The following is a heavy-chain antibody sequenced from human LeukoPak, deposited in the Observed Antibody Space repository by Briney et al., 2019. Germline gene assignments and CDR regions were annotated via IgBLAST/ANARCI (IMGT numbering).Heavy chain of an antibody. J-gene: IGHJ3*02. Sequence: PGGSLRLSCAASGFSVSSRYMSWVRQAPGKGLEWVSVIYIGGSTNNADSEKGRFSISRDNSKNTLYLQMNSLRAEDTAVYYCARDLAVAGPGASDIWGQGTMVTVSS. CDR1: GFSVSSRY. D-gene: IGHD6-19*01. CDR3: ARDLAVAGPGASDI. CDR2: IYIGGST. V-gene: IGHV3-53*01.